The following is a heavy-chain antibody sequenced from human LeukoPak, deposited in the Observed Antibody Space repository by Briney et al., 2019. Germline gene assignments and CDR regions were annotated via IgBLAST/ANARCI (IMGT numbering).Heavy chain of an antibody. CDR1: GYTFTGNY. J-gene: IGHJ4*02. CDR3: ARDQYAGYSYGWACDY. Sequence: ASVKVSCKASGYTFTGNYMHWLRQAPGQGLEWMGWINPNSGGTKYAQEFQGRVTMTRDTSISTAYIELTSLTSDDTAVYYCARDQYAGYSYGWACDYWGQGTLVTVSS. D-gene: IGHD2-15*01. V-gene: IGHV1-2*02. CDR2: INPNSGGT.